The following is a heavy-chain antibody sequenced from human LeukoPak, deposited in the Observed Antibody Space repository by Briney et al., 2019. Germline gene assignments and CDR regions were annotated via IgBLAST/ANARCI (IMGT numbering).Heavy chain of an antibody. CDR1: GFTFSNAW. J-gene: IGHJ4*02. V-gene: IGHV3-15*01. Sequence: GGSLRLSCAASGFTFSNAWMSWVRQAPGKGLEWVGRIKSKTDGGTTDYAAPVKGRFTISRDDSQNTLYLQMNSLRAEDTAVYYCARDQGCSSTSCLGWGQGTLVTVSS. CDR2: IKSKTDGGTT. D-gene: IGHD2-2*01. CDR3: ARDQGCSSTSCLG.